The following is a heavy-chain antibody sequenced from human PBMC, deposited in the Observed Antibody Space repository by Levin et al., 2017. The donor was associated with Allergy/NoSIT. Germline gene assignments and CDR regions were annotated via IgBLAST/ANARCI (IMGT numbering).Heavy chain of an antibody. CDR2: ISYDGSNK. V-gene: IGHV3-30*18. CDR1: GFTFSSYG. J-gene: IGHJ4*02. D-gene: IGHD6-13*01. Sequence: GESLKISCAASGFTFSSYGMHWVRQAPGKGLEWVAVISYDGSNKYYADSVKGRFTISRDNSKNTLYLQMNSLRAEDTAVYYCAKDPEAGPLMTLDYWGQGTLVTVSS. CDR3: AKDPEAGPLMTLDY.